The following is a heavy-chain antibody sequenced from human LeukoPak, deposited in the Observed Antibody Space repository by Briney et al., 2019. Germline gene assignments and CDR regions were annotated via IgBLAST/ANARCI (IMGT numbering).Heavy chain of an antibody. V-gene: IGHV4-61*05. Sequence: SETLSLTCTVSGGSISSSSYDWGWTRQPPGKGREGIGEVYHIGTTTYTPYVKSRVTISVDKSKNQFSLKLSSVTAADTAVYYGERRIAAALPSVIDYWGQGTLVTVSS. CDR1: GGSISSSSYD. J-gene: IGHJ4*02. CDR3: ERRIAAALPSVIDY. D-gene: IGHD6-13*01. CDR2: VYHIGTT.